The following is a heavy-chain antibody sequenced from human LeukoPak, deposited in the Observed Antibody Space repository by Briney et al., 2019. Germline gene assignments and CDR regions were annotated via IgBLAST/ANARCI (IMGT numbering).Heavy chain of an antibody. CDR2: ISYDGSNK. CDR3: AKAFYGSGYGAFDI. D-gene: IGHD3-10*01. CDR1: GLTFSSYG. J-gene: IGHJ3*02. V-gene: IGHV3-30*18. Sequence: GGSLRLSCAASGLTFSSYGMHWVRQAPGKGLEWVAVISYDGSNKYYADSVKGRFTISRDNSKKTLYLQMNSLRAEDTAVYYCAKAFYGSGYGAFDIWGQGTMVTVSS.